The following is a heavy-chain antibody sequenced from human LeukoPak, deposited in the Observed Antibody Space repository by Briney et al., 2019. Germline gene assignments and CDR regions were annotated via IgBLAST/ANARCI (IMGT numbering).Heavy chain of an antibody. J-gene: IGHJ4*02. CDR2: IDPSDSYT. V-gene: IGHV5-10-1*01. Sequence: GESLTISCKGSGYSFTSYWISWVRQMPGKGLEWMGRIDPSDSYTNYSPSFQGHVIISADKSISTAYLQWSSLKASDTAMYYCARHDNSYAYSYNLDYWGQGTVVPVSS. CDR1: GYSFTSYW. D-gene: IGHD5-18*01. CDR3: ARHDNSYAYSYNLDY.